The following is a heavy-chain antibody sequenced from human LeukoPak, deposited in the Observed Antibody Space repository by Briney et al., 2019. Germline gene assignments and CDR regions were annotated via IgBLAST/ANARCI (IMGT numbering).Heavy chain of an antibody. J-gene: IGHJ3*02. Sequence: GGSLRLSCAAPGFTFSSYAMSWVRQAPGKGLEWVSAISGSGGSTYYADSVKGRFTISSDNSKNTLYLQMNSLRAEDTAVYYCAKVGLVVVVAATLGAFDIWGQGTMVTVSS. CDR2: ISGSGGST. D-gene: IGHD2-15*01. V-gene: IGHV3-23*01. CDR1: GFTFSSYA. CDR3: AKVGLVVVVAATLGAFDI.